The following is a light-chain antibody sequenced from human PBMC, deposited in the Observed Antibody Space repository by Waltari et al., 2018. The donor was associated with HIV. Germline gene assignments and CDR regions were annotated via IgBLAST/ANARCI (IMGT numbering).Light chain of an antibody. CDR1: SGSVSTSYY. CDR2: STN. Sequence: QTVVTQEPSFSVSPGGTVTLTCGLSSGSVSTSYYPSWYQQHPGQAPRTLIYSTNTRSSGVPDRFSGPILGNKAALTITGAQADDESDYYCVLYMGSGIGVFGGGTKLTVL. V-gene: IGLV8-61*01. CDR3: VLYMGSGIGV. J-gene: IGLJ3*02.